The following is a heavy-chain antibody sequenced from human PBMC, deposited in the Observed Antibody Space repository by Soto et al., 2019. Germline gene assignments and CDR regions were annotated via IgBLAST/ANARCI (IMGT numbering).Heavy chain of an antibody. CDR2: IWYDGSNK. J-gene: IGHJ4*02. Sequence: GGSLRLSCAASGFTFSSYAMSWVRQAPGKGLEWVAVIWYDGSNKYYADSMKGRFTISRDNSKNTLYLQMNSLRAEETAVYYCARESSRPGDYDYWGQGTLVTVSS. CDR3: ARESSRPGDYDY. CDR1: GFTFSSYA. D-gene: IGHD4-17*01. V-gene: IGHV3-33*08.